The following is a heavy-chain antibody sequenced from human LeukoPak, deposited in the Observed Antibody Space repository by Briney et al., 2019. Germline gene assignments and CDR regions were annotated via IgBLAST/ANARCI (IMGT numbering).Heavy chain of an antibody. CDR3: AISSGREYYGSGSYWGDYYGMDV. J-gene: IGHJ6*02. D-gene: IGHD3-10*01. CDR2: MNPNSGNT. Sequence: ASVKVSCKASGYTFTSYDINWVRQATGQGLEWMGWMNPNSGNTGYAQKFQGRVTMTRNTSISTAYMERSSLRCEDTAVYYCAISSGREYYGSGSYWGDYYGMDVWGQGTTVTVSS. V-gene: IGHV1-8*01. CDR1: GYTFTSYD.